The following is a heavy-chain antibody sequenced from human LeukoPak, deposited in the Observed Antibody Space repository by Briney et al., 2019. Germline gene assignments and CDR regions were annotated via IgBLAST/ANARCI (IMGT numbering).Heavy chain of an antibody. D-gene: IGHD6-19*01. Sequence: GGSLRLSCTASVFSFSTYSMHWLRQGPGKGLEGVSSIYNSGSKTFYADSVKGRFTISRDNSKNTLYLQMNSLTAEDTAIYYCSKDVVPDSGWDLDYWGQGTLVTVSS. CDR2: IYNSGSKT. CDR3: SKDVVPDSGWDLDY. CDR1: VFSFSTYS. V-gene: IGHV3-23*05. J-gene: IGHJ4*02.